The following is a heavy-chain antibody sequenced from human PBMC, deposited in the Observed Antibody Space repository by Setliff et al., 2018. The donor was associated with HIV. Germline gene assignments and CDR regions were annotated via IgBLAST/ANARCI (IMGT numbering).Heavy chain of an antibody. J-gene: IGHJ4*02. CDR3: ARHSIDGWLQFYYFDY. CDR1: GGSISSYY. CDR2: IYTSGST. Sequence: PSETLSLTCTVSGGSISSYYWSWIRQPAGKGLEWMGRIYTSGSTNYNPSLKSRVTMSVDTSKNQFPLKLSSVTAADTAVYYCARHSIDGWLQFYYFDYWGQGTLVTVSS. V-gene: IGHV4-4*07. D-gene: IGHD5-12*01.